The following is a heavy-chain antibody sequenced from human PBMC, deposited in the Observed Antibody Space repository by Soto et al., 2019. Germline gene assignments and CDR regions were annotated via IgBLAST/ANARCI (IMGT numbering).Heavy chain of an antibody. J-gene: IGHJ4*02. V-gene: IGHV4-39*07. Sequence: SETLSLTCDVSGGPVGYTSFYLGWLRQSPGKGRVWIGSVHHSVPTYYNPSLESRVTISVDTSKNQISLSLTSVTAADTAVYYCAATPRYWGQGTLVTVSS. D-gene: IGHD1-26*01. CDR3: AATPRY. CDR1: GGPVGYTSFY. CDR2: VHHSVPT.